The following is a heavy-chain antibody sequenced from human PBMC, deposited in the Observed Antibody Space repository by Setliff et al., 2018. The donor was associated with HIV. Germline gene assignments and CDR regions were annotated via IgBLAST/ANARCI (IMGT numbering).Heavy chain of an antibody. D-gene: IGHD3-22*01. CDR2: LIPIFGAA. Sequence: SEKVSCKASGGTCSRYTIRWVRQAPGQGLEWMGGLIPIFGAASYAQKFQGRVTITADESTSTAYMELRSLRSDDTAVYYCAREYITMISGGWFDPWGQGTLVTVSS. CDR1: GGTCSRYT. J-gene: IGHJ5*02. V-gene: IGHV1-69*13. CDR3: AREYITMISGGWFDP.